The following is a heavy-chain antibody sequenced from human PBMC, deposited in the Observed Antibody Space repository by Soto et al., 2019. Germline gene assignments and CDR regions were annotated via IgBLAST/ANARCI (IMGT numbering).Heavy chain of an antibody. D-gene: IGHD1-26*01. CDR2: INPNSGGT. CDR1: GYTFTGYY. Sequence: QVQLVQSGAEVKKPGASVKVSCKASGYTFTGYYMHWVRQAPGQGLEWMGWINPNSGGTNYAQKFQGWVTMTRDTSISTAYMELSRLRSDDTAVYYCARSPVGAMMEEAFDIWGQGTMVTVSS. CDR3: ARSPVGAMMEEAFDI. J-gene: IGHJ3*02. V-gene: IGHV1-2*04.